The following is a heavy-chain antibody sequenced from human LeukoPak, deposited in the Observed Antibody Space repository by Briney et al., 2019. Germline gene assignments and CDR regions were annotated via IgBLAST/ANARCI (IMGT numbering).Heavy chain of an antibody. CDR1: GFTFSSYA. CDR3: AKEGGYFDWPFTFDY. D-gene: IGHD3-9*01. V-gene: IGHV3-23*01. J-gene: IGHJ4*02. CDR2: ISGSGGST. Sequence: GGSLRLSCAASGFTFSSYAMSWVRQAPGKGLEWVSAISGSGGSTYSADSVKGRFIISRDNSKNMLYLQMNSLRAEDTAVYYCAKEGGYFDWPFTFDYWGQGTLVTVSS.